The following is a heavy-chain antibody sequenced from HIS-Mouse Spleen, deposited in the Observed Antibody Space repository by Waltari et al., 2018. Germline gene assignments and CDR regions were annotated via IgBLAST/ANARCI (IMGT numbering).Heavy chain of an antibody. D-gene: IGHD6-13*01. V-gene: IGHV4-39*07. CDR1: GCSISSSSYS. CDR2: IYYRGST. Sequence: QLQLQESGPGLGKPSETLSLTRTVSGCSISSSSYSWGWIRQPPGKGLEWLGSIYYRGSTYYNPSLKSRVTISVDTSKNQFSLKLSSVTAADTAVYYCAREIPYSSSWYDWYFDLWGRGTLVTVSS. CDR3: AREIPYSSSWYDWYFDL. J-gene: IGHJ2*01.